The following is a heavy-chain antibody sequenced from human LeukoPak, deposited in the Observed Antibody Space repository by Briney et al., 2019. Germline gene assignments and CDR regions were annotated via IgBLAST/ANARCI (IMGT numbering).Heavy chain of an antibody. V-gene: IGHV3-72*01. CDR1: GFTISDHY. D-gene: IGHD3-22*01. CDR3: ARDVTVVTDWFDY. Sequence: GGSLRLSCAASGFTISDHYMDWVRQAPGKGLEWVGRSRNKADSYTTYYAASVKGRFTMSRDDSKNSLYLQMNSLRDEDTAVYYCARDVTVVTDWFDYWGQGTLVTVSS. CDR2: SRNKADSYTT. J-gene: IGHJ4*02.